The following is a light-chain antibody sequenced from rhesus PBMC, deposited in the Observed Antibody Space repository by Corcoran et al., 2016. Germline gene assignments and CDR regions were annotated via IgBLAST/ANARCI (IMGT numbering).Light chain of an antibody. CDR2: RGA. CDR3: QQHDNSPLT. CDR1: QGISNW. Sequence: DIQMTQSPSSLSASVGDRVTITCRASQGISNWFAWYHQKPGKDPKLLIYRGANLETGVPSRLSGSGSGTYFTLTISSLQPEDIATYYCQQHDNSPLTFGGGTKVELK. J-gene: IGKJ4*01. V-gene: IGKV1-69*01.